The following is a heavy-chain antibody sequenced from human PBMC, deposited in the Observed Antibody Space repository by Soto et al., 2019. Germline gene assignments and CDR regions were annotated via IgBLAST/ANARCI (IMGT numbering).Heavy chain of an antibody. CDR3: ARAKVVAYYYDTSGYYTTFDF. CDR2: VHDSGST. J-gene: IGHJ4*02. V-gene: IGHV4-61*01. CDR1: GVSVSRGSYS. Sequence: PSETLSLTCTVSGVSVSRGSYSWSWIRQSPGKGLEWIGYVHDSGSTAYSPSLESRVTNSVDTAKNQVSLKLSSVTSADSAFYYCARAKVVAYYYDTSGYYTTFDFWGQGTPVPVSS. D-gene: IGHD3-22*01.